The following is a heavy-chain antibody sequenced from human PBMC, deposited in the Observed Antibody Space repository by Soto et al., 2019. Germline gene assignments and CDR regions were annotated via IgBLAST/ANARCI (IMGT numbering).Heavy chain of an antibody. D-gene: IGHD3-16*01. J-gene: IGHJ4*02. CDR3: AEAGRGAWGYFDY. Sequence: EVQLLESGGGLVQPGGSLRLSCAVSGFTFSTYAMSWVRQAPGKGLEWVSAISGDGGSTYYADSVQGRFTISRDNSKNTLYLQMNSLRAEDTAVYYCAEAGRGAWGYFDYWGQGTLVTVSS. V-gene: IGHV3-23*01. CDR1: GFTFSTYA. CDR2: ISGDGGST.